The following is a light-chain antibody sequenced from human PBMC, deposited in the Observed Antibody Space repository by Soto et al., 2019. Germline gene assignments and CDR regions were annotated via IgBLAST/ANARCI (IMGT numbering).Light chain of an antibody. Sequence: QSVLTQPPSVSGAPGQRVTISCTGSSSNIGAGYDVHWYQQLPGTAPKLLIYGNINRPSGVPDRFSGSKSDTSASLAITGLQAEDEADYYCQSYDSGLSGYVFGTGTKLTVL. CDR2: GNI. V-gene: IGLV1-40*01. CDR1: SSNIGAGYD. J-gene: IGLJ1*01. CDR3: QSYDSGLSGYV.